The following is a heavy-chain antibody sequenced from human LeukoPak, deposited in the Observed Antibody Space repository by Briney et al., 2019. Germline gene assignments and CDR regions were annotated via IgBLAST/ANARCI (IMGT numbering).Heavy chain of an antibody. D-gene: IGHD1-26*01. V-gene: IGHV4-38-2*02. CDR3: AREPGWGHNYYYMDV. Sequence: PSETLSLTCAVSGYSIGSDFYWGWIRQTPGKGPEWLGSVSHNTGASYNPSFKSRVTISLDTSKNHFSLTLTSVTAADTAVYFCAREPGWGHNYYYMDVWGKGTTVAVSS. J-gene: IGHJ6*03. CDR1: GYSIGSDFY. CDR2: VSHNTGA.